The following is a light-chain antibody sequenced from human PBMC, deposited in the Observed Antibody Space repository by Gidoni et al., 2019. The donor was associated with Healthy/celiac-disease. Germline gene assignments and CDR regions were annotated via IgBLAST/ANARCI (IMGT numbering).Light chain of an antibody. CDR1: QDFSNY. CDR3: QQYDNLIT. J-gene: IGKJ3*01. Sequence: DIQMTQSPSSLSASVGDRVTITCQASQDFSNYLNWYQQKPGKAPKLLIYDASNLETGVPSRFSGSGSGTDFTFTISSLQPEDIATYYCQQYDNLITFGPGTKVDIK. V-gene: IGKV1-33*01. CDR2: DAS.